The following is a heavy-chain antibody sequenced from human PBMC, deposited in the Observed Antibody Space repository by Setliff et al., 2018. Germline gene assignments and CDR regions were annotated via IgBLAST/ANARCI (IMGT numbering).Heavy chain of an antibody. D-gene: IGHD3-16*01. CDR3: ARLRGAFDY. Sequence: ASETLSLTCTVSGGSISSGGYYWSWIRQHPGKGLEWIGYIYYSGSTNYNPSLESRVTISVDTSKNQFSLRLNSATAADTAVYYCARLRGAFDYWGQGTLVTVSS. CDR1: GGSISSGGYY. V-gene: IGHV4-61*08. CDR2: IYYSGST. J-gene: IGHJ4*02.